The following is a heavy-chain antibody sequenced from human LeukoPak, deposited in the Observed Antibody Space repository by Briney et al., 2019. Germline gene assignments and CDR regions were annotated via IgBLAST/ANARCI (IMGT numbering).Heavy chain of an antibody. CDR3: AKDPGGSGWYFDFDY. CDR1: GFTFSNSF. Sequence: GGSLRLSCAASGFTFSNSFMSWVRQAPGKGLEWVSTISNSGSPTYYADSVKGRFTISRDNSKNTLYLQMNSLRAEDTAVYYCAKDPGGSGWYFDFDYWGQGTLVTVSS. J-gene: IGHJ4*02. V-gene: IGHV3-23*01. CDR2: ISNSGSPT. D-gene: IGHD6-13*01.